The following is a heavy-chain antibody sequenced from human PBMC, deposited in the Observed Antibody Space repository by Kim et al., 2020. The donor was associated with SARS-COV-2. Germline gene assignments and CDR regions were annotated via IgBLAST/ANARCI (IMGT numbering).Heavy chain of an antibody. D-gene: IGHD2-2*01. CDR1: GYTFTSYA. J-gene: IGHJ3*02. CDR3: ARWAWVPAAKTDDAFDI. Sequence: ASVKVSCKASGYTFTSYAMNWVRQAPGQGLEWMGWINTNTGNPTYAQGFTGRFVFSLDTSVSTAYLQISSLKAEDTAVYYCARWAWVPAAKTDDAFDIWGQGTMVTVSS. CDR2: INTNTGNP. V-gene: IGHV7-4-1*02.